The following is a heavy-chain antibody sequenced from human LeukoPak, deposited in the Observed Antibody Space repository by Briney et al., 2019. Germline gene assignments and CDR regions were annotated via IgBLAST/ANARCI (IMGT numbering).Heavy chain of an antibody. CDR2: INHSGST. CDR3: ARRGQAGYLY. D-gene: IGHD3-16*02. CDR1: GGSFSDYY. Sequence: SETLSLTCAVYGGSFSDYYWSWIRQPPGKGLEWIGEINHSGSTNYTPSLKSRVTISVDTSKNQFSLKLNSVTAADTAVYYCARRGQAGYLYWGQGTLVTVSS. J-gene: IGHJ4*02. V-gene: IGHV4-34*01.